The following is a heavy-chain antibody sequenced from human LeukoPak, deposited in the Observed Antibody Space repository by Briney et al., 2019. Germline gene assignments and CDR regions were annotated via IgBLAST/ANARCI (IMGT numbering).Heavy chain of an antibody. V-gene: IGHV3-74*01. J-gene: IGHJ3*02. CDR3: ARGWNTTPRSGFDI. CDR1: EFTISRYW. Sequence: GGSLRLSCAASEFTISRYWMHWVRQAPGKGLVWVSNINNDGSITTYADSVKGRFTISRDNIKNTLFLQMNSLGAEDTALYYCARGWNTTPRSGFDIWGLGTMVTVSS. CDR2: INNDGSIT. D-gene: IGHD1/OR15-1a*01.